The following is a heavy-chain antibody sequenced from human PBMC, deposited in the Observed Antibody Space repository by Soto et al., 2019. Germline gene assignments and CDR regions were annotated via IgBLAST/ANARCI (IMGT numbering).Heavy chain of an antibody. CDR1: GFTFSSYW. D-gene: IGHD6-13*01. J-gene: IGHJ5*02. V-gene: IGHV3-7*03. CDR2: IKQDGSDK. Sequence: GGSLRLSCAASGFTFSSYWMSWVRQAPGKGLEWVANIKQDGSDKKYVASVEGRFTISRDNAKKSLFLQMNSLRAEDTAVYHCAREGSRGSSWYMYNWFDPWGQGTLVTVSS. CDR3: AREGSRGSSWYMYNWFDP.